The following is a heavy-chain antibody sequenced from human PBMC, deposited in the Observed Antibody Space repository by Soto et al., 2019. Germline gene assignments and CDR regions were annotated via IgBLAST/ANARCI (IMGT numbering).Heavy chain of an antibody. J-gene: IGHJ3*02. CDR3: ASTTIGANRDAFDI. V-gene: IGHV3-30*04. Sequence: GESLKISCAASGFTFSSYAMHWVRQAPGKGLEWVAVISYDGSNKYYADSVKGRFTISRDNSKNTLYLQMNSLRAEDTAVYYCASTTIGANRDAFDIWGQGTMVTVSS. CDR2: ISYDGSNK. CDR1: GFTFSSYA. D-gene: IGHD5-12*01.